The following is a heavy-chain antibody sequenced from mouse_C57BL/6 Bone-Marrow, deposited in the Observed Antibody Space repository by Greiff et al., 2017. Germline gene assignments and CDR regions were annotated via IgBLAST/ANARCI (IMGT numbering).Heavy chain of an antibody. Sequence: VQLQQSGAELVRPGASVTLSCKASGYTFTDYEMHWVKQTPVHGLEWIGAIDPETGGTAYNQKFKGKAILTADKSSSTAYMELRSLTSEDSAVYYCTRGIYAYYFDYWGQGTTRKVSS. V-gene: IGHV1-15*01. CDR2: IDPETGGT. CDR3: TRGIYAYYFDY. D-gene: IGHD2-3*01. CDR1: GYTFTDYE. J-gene: IGHJ2*01.